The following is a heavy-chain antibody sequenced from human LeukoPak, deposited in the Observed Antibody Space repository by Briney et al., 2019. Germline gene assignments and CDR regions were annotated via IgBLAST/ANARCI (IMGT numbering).Heavy chain of an antibody. CDR3: ATITGLVGAPPKDY. D-gene: IGHD1-26*01. Sequence: ASVKVSCKASGGTFSSYAISWVRQAPGKWLEWMGGFDPEDGETIYAQKFQGRVTMTEDTSTDTAYMEPSSLRSEDTAVYYCATITGLVGAPPKDYWGQGTLVTVSS. CDR1: GGTFSSYA. CDR2: FDPEDGET. J-gene: IGHJ4*02. V-gene: IGHV1-24*01.